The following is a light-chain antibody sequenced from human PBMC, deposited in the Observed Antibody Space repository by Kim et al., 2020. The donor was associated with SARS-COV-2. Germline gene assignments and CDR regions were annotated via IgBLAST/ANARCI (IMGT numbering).Light chain of an antibody. CDR1: QSVSSNY. CDR2: GAS. Sequence: DIVLTQSPGTLSLSPGERATLSCRASQSVSSNYLAWYQQKPGQAPRLLIYGASSRATGIPDRFSGSESGTDFTLTISRLEPDDFAVYYCQQYGSSPWTFGQGTKVDIK. CDR3: QQYGSSPWT. J-gene: IGKJ1*01. V-gene: IGKV3-20*01.